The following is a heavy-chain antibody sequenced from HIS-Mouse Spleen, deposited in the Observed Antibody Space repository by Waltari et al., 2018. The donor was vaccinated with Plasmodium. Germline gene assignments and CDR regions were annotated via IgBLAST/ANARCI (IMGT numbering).Heavy chain of an antibody. Sequence: QVQLQQWGAGLLKPSETLSLTCAVYGGSFSGYYWSWIRQPPGKGLEWIGEINHSGSTNYNPSLKSRVTKAVDTSKNQFSRKLSSVTAADTAVYYCARTGDYGGNSWGQGTLVTVSS. V-gene: IGHV4-34*01. CDR1: GGSFSGYY. J-gene: IGHJ4*02. D-gene: IGHD4-17*01. CDR3: ARTGDYGGNS. CDR2: INHSGST.